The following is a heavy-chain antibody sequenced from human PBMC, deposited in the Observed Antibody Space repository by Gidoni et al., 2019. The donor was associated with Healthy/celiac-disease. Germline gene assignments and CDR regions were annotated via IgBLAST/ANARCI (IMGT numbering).Heavy chain of an antibody. V-gene: IGHV4-34*01. J-gene: IGHJ6*02. CDR1: GGSFRGYY. CDR2: INHSGST. D-gene: IGHD2-15*01. Sequence: QVQLQQWGAGLLKPSETLSLTCAVYGGSFRGYYWSWIRQHPGEGREWIGEINHSGSTNYNTSLKSRVTISVDTSKNQFSLRLSSVTAADTAVYYCARSSGGKLDNYYYYGMDVWGQGTTVTVSS. CDR3: ARSSGGKLDNYYYYGMDV.